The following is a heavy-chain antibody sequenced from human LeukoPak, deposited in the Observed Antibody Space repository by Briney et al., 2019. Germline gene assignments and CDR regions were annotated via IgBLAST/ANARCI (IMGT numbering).Heavy chain of an antibody. CDR1: GFTFSTSW. CDR3: AKLLGTATRYDY. Sequence: GGSLRLSCVTSGFTFSTSWMSWVRQAPGKGLEWVASINPDGSTRHHVDSVKGRFTISRDNAKKSLSLQMGALRAEDTAVYFCAKLLGTATRYDYWGLGILVIVSS. J-gene: IGHJ4*02. D-gene: IGHD1-7*01. CDR2: INPDGSTR. V-gene: IGHV3-7*01.